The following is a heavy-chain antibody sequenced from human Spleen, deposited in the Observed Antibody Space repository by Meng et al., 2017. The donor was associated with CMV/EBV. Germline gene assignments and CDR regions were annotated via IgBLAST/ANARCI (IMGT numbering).Heavy chain of an antibody. D-gene: IGHD6-19*01. CDR1: SYW. J-gene: IGHJ3*02. CDR3: ARWGYSSGWYVDVDSYDAFDI. Sequence: SYWMHWVRQAPGKGLVWVSRINSDGSSTSYADSVKGRFTISRDNAKNTLYLQMNSLRAEDTAVYYCARWGYSSGWYVDVDSYDAFDIWGQGTMVTVSS. CDR2: INSDGSST. V-gene: IGHV3-74*01.